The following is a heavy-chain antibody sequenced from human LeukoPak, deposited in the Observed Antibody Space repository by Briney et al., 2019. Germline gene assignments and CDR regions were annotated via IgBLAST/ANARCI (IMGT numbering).Heavy chain of an antibody. V-gene: IGHV3-53*01. CDR2: IYSGGST. CDR1: GFTVSSNY. CDR3: ARDYSGSYYAHY. J-gene: IGHJ4*02. Sequence: GGSLRLSCAASGFTVSSNYMSWVRQAPGKGLEWVSVIYSGGSTYYADSVKGRFTISRDNSKNTLYLQMNSLRAEDTAVYYCARDYSGSYYAHYWGQGTLVTVSS. D-gene: IGHD1-26*01.